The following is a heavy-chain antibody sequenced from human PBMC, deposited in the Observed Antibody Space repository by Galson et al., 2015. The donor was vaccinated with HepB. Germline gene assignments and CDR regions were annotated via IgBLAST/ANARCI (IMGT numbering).Heavy chain of an antibody. CDR2: ISSSSSYI. CDR1: GFTFSSYS. J-gene: IGHJ4*02. CDR3: ARGNVAILEWLSYYYFDY. D-gene: IGHD3-3*01. V-gene: IGHV3-21*01. Sequence: SLRLSCAASGFTFSSYSMNWVRQAPGKGLEWVSSISSSSSYIYYADSVKGRFTISRDNAKNSLYLQMNSLRAEDTAVYYCARGNVAILEWLSYYYFDYWGQGTLVTVSS.